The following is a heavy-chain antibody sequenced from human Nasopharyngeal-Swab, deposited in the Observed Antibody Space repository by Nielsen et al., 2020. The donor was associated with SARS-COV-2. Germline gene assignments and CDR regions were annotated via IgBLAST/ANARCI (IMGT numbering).Heavy chain of an antibody. CDR3: ARDRYLAR. V-gene: IGHV3-23*01. J-gene: IGHJ4*02. D-gene: IGHD3-16*02. CDR2: ISGSGGST. CDR1: GFTFSSYA. Sequence: GESLKISCAASGFTFSSYAMSWVRQAPGKGLEWVSAISGSGGSTYYTDSVKGRFTISRDNAKNSLYLQMNSLRAEDTALYYCARDRYLARWGQGTLVTVSS.